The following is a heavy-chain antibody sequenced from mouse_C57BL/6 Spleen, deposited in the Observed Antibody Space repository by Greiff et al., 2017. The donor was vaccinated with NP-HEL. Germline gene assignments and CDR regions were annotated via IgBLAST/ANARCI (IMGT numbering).Heavy chain of an antibody. CDR2: IYPETGGT. J-gene: IGHJ4*01. D-gene: IGHD2-14*01. CDR1: GYTFTYHE. CDR3: TRVLGAMDC. V-gene: IGHV1-15*01. Sequence: VQLQQSGAELVRPGASVTLSRKASGYTFTYHEMHWVKQTPVHGLEWIGAIYPETGGTAYNQKFKGKAILTADKSSSTAYMELRSLTSEDSAVYYCTRVLGAMDCWGQGTSVTVSS.